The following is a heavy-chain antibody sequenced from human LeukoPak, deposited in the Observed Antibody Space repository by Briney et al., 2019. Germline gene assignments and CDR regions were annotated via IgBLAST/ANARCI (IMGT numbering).Heavy chain of an antibody. CDR1: GFTFSDYW. CDR3: ARDRLGFHY. Sequence: PGGSLRLSCAASGFTFSDYWMSWIRQAPGKGLEWVANIKEDGSDKYYVDSVKGRFTISRDNAKNSLYFQMNSLRAEDTAAYYCARDRLGFHYWGQGTLVTVSS. V-gene: IGHV3-7*01. CDR2: IKEDGSDK. D-gene: IGHD6-6*01. J-gene: IGHJ4*01.